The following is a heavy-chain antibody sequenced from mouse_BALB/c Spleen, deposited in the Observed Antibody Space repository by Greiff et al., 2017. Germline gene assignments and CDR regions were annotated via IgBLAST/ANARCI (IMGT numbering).Heavy chain of an antibody. CDR3: ARDRSTVSTAWFAY. CDR2: ISCGSSTD. D-gene: IGHD2-4*01. CDR1: GFTFSSLG. J-gene: IGHJ3*01. V-gene: IGHV5-17*02. Sequence: EVHLVESGGGLVQPGGFRKLFCAASGFTFSSLGMHWVRPAPEKGLEMVAYISCGSSTDYYAAKVKGRFTISTDNPKNTLYMQMTSLRSEDTAMYYCARDRSTVSTAWFAYWGQGTLVTVSA.